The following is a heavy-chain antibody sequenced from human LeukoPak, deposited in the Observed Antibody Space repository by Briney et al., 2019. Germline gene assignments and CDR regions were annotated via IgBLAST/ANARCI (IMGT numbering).Heavy chain of an antibody. D-gene: IGHD3-3*01. Sequence: GGSLRLSCAPSGFAFSSHGMHWGRQAPGKGREGVAIISKDESRKSYAPPLEGPFTTSRDNSKNTLYLQMDSLRAEDTAVYYCARDRAWNYFDYWGQGTLVTVSS. CDR3: ARDRAWNYFDY. V-gene: IGHV3-30*03. CDR1: GFAFSSHG. CDR2: ISKDESRK. J-gene: IGHJ4*02.